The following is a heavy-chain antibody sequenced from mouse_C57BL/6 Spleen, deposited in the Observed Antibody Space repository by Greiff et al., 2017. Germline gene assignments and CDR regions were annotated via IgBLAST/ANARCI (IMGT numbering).Heavy chain of an antibody. Sequence: QVQLQQPGTELVKPGASVKLSCKASGYTFTSYWMPWVKQRPDHGLEWIGNINPCNGGTNYNEKFKSKTTLTVDKSSSTAYMQLSSLTSEDSAVYYCARGSYSNLNYYAMDYWGQGTAVTVSS. V-gene: IGHV1-53*01. D-gene: IGHD2-5*01. CDR1: GYTFTSYW. CDR2: INPCNGGT. J-gene: IGHJ4*01. CDR3: ARGSYSNLNYYAMDY.